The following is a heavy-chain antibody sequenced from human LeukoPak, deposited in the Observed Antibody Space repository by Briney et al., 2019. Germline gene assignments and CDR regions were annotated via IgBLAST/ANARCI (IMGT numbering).Heavy chain of an antibody. CDR2: IRTTAEGAKYA. Sequence: GGSLRLSCATSGFSFTDYPMNWVRQALGKGLEWISNIRTTAEGAKYAYYADSVKGRVTISRDDGKNTLYLHMNSLRDDDTAVYYCATDQRYAFDYWGQGILVTVSS. D-gene: IGHD3-9*01. CDR1: GFSFTDYP. V-gene: IGHV3-48*02. CDR3: ATDQRYAFDY. J-gene: IGHJ4*02.